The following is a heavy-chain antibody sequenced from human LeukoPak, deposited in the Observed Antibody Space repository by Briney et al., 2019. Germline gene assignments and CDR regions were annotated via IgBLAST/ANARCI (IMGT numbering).Heavy chain of an antibody. J-gene: IGHJ6*04. CDR1: GGTFSSYA. D-gene: IGHD3-3*01. CDR2: IIPIFGTA. Sequence: SVKVSCKASGGTFSSYAISWVRQAPGQGLEWMGGIIPIFGTANYAQKFQGRVTITADISTNTVNMELSSLRSEDTAVYFCAGIPVFGVVLHQEPVWGKGTTVTVSS. V-gene: IGHV1-69*06. CDR3: AGIPVFGVVLHQEPV.